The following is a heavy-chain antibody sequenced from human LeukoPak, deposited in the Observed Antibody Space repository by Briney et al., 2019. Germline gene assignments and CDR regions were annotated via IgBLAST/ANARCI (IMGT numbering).Heavy chain of an antibody. J-gene: IGHJ4*02. CDR3: AKEGDERGTPYFDC. CDR1: GFTFSSYA. V-gene: IGHV3-30-3*01. Sequence: PGGSLRLSCAASGFTFSSYAMHWVRQAPGKGLEWVAVISYDGSNKYYADSVKGRFTISRDNSQNTLYLHMNSLRADDTAVYYCAKEGDERGTPYFDCWGQGTLVTVSS. CDR2: ISYDGSNK.